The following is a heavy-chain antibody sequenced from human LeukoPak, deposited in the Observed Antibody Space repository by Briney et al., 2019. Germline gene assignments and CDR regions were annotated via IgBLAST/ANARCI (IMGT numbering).Heavy chain of an antibody. D-gene: IGHD3-3*01. CDR3: ARRWEYYDFWSGYYYPFDY. CDR2: IYPGDSDT. V-gene: IGHV5-51*01. Sequence: GESLKISCKGSGYSFTSYWIGWVRQMPGKGLEWMGIIYPGDSDTRYSPSFQGQVTISADKSISTAYLQWSSLKASDTAMYYCARRWEYYDFWSGYYYPFDYWGQGTLVTVSS. CDR1: GYSFTSYW. J-gene: IGHJ4*02.